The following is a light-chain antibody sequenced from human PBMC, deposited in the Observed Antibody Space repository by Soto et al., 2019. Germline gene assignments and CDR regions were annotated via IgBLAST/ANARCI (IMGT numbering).Light chain of an antibody. J-gene: IGLJ2*01. CDR2: LNNDGTH. CDR3: QTWGTAVV. V-gene: IGLV4-69*01. Sequence: QSVLTQSPSASASLGASVKLTCTLTSAYSSYAVAWHQQQPEKGPRFLMRLNNDGTHTKGDGIPDRFSGSSFGTERYLTISSLQSEDGADYYCQTWGTAVVFGGGTKLTVL. CDR1: SAYSSYA.